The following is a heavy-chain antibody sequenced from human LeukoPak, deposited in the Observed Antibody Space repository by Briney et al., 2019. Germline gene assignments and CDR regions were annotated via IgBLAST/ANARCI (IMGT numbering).Heavy chain of an antibody. D-gene: IGHD2-21*01. V-gene: IGHV1-46*01. Sequence: ASVTVSCKASGYTFTTYYLHWVRQAPGQGLEWMGIINPSGGTKTYAQIFQGRVTMTRDTSTGTVYMELSSLRSQDTAVYYCAREPRKVATSTYGGFDVWGQGTMVTVSS. CDR1: GYTFTTYY. CDR2: INPSGGTK. CDR3: AREPRKVATSTYGGFDV. J-gene: IGHJ3*01.